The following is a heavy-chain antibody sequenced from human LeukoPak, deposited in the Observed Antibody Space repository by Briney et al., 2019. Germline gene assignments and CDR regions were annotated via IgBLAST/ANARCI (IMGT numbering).Heavy chain of an antibody. CDR2: IYYSGST. CDR3: ASLDSGSYPLADY. J-gene: IGHJ4*02. Sequence: KPSETLSLTCTVSGGSISSSSYYWGWIRQPPGKGLEWIGSIYYSGSTYYNPSLKSRVTISVDTSKNQFSLKLSSVTAADTAVYYCASLDSGSYPLADYWGQGTLVTVSS. D-gene: IGHD1-26*01. V-gene: IGHV4-39*01. CDR1: GGSISSSSYY.